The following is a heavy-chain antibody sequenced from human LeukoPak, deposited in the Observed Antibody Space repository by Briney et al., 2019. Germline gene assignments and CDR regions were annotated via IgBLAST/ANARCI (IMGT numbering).Heavy chain of an antibody. CDR1: GFTFRSYG. V-gene: IGHV3-30*02. D-gene: IGHD4-23*01. Sequence: GGSLRLSCAASGFTFRSYGMHWVRQAPGKGLEWVTFIRYDGSNKYYADSVKGRFTTSRDNSKNTLYLQMNSLRAEDTAVYYCAKSTVVTRVYYFDYWGQGTLVTVSS. J-gene: IGHJ4*02. CDR2: IRYDGSNK. CDR3: AKSTVVTRVYYFDY.